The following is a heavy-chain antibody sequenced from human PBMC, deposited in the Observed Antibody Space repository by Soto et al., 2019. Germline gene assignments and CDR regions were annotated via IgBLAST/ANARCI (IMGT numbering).Heavy chain of an antibody. CDR1: GGSISSYY. CDR3: ARDRLVVVPAAIWRTEYYYYYYMDV. J-gene: IGHJ6*03. Sequence: QVQLQESGPGLVKPSETLSLTCTVSGGSISSYYWSWIRQPPGKGLEWIGYIYYSGSTNYNPSLKGRVTISVDTSKNQFSLKLSSVTAADTAVYYCARDRLVVVPAAIWRTEYYYYYYMDVWGKGTKVTVYS. D-gene: IGHD2-2*01. CDR2: IYYSGST. V-gene: IGHV4-59*01.